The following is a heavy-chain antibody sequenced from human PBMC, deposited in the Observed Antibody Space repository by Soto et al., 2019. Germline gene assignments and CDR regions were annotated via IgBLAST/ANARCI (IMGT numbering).Heavy chain of an antibody. CDR1: GGSISSYY. D-gene: IGHD3-10*01. CDR3: ARQLSSFGSGYYYGMDV. Sequence: PSETLSLTCTVSGGSISSYYWSWIRQPPGKGLEWIGYIYYSGSTNYNPSLKSRVTISVDTSKNQFSLKLSSVTAADTAVYYCARQLSSFGSGYYYGMDVWGQGTTVTVSS. V-gene: IGHV4-59*08. CDR2: IYYSGST. J-gene: IGHJ6*02.